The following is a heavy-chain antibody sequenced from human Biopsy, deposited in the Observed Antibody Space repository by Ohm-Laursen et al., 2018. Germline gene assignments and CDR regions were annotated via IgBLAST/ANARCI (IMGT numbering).Heavy chain of an antibody. Sequence: SLRLSCTASGFTFSSYGMHWVRQAPGKRLEWVAAIWYDGSNKNYADSVKGRFTISRDNSKNTLYLQMNSLRGEDTAVYYCAKCMTGGSNYYLHHCGQGTLVTVSS. J-gene: IGHJ4*02. D-gene: IGHD2-8*01. CDR2: IWYDGSNK. CDR1: GFTFSSYG. CDR3: AKCMTGGSNYYLHH. V-gene: IGHV3-33*06.